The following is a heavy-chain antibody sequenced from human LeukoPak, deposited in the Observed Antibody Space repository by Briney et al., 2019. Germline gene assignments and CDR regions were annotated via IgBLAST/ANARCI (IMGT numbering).Heavy chain of an antibody. CDR3: AKGGYSSGWYFNY. CDR2: ISYDGSNK. J-gene: IGHJ4*02. V-gene: IGHV3-30*18. Sequence: GGSLRLSCAASGFTFSSYGMHWVRQAPGKGLEWVAVISYDGSNKYYADSVKGRFTISRDNSKNTLYLQMNSLRAEDTAVYYCAKGGYSSGWYFNYWGQGTLVTVSS. D-gene: IGHD6-19*01. CDR1: GFTFSSYG.